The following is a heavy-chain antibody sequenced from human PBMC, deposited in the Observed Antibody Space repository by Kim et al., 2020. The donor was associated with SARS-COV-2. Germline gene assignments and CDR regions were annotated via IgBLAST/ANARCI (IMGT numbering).Heavy chain of an antibody. CDR3: ARGSMVRGFSGVSSWFDP. J-gene: IGHJ5*02. CDR2: IYYSGST. CDR1: GGSISSYY. D-gene: IGHD3-10*01. V-gene: IGHV4-59*13. Sequence: SETLSLTCTVSGGSISSYYWSWIRQPPGKGLEWIGYIYYSGSTNYNPSLKSRVTISVDTSKNQFSLKLSSVTAADTAVYYCARGSMVRGFSGVSSWFDPWGQGTLVTVSS.